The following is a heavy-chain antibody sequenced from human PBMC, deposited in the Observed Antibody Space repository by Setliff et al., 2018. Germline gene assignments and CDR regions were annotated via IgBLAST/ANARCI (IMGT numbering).Heavy chain of an antibody. CDR2: ISSSSSTI. V-gene: IGHV3-48*01. J-gene: IGHJ4*02. CDR3: ARASGTFYYDSSQNFDY. CDR1: GFTFSSYW. D-gene: IGHD3-22*01. Sequence: GGSLRLSCAASGFTFSSYWMSWVRQAPGKGLERVSYISSSSSTIYYADSVKGRFTTSRDNAKNSLYLQMNSLRAEDTAVYYCARASGTFYYDSSQNFDYWGQGTLVTVSS.